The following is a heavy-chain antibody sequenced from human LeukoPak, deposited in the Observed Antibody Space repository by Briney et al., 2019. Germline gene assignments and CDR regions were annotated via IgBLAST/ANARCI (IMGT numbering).Heavy chain of an antibody. CDR1: GFTFSSYA. V-gene: IGHV3-30-3*02. D-gene: IGHD1-26*01. J-gene: IGHJ4*02. CDR3: AKRLTVGATVYFDY. CDR2: ISYDGSNK. Sequence: PGGSLRLSCAASGFTFSSYAMHWVRQAPGKGLEWVAVISYDGSNKYYADSVKGRFTIPRDNSKNTLYLQMNSLRAEDTAVYYCAKRLTVGATVYFDYWGQGTLVTVSS.